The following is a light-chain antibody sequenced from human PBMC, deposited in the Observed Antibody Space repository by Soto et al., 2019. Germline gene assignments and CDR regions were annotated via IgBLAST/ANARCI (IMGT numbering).Light chain of an antibody. CDR1: QSVSSSN. CDR2: AAS. Sequence: IGLTQSPGTLSLSPGERATLSCRASQSVSSSNLARYQQKPAQAPRLLIYAASRRAPGIPERFSGSGSGTDFTLTISRLEPEDFAVYYCQQYNNWPPITFGQRTRLEIK. J-gene: IGKJ5*01. V-gene: IGKV3-20*01. CDR3: QQYNNWPPIT.